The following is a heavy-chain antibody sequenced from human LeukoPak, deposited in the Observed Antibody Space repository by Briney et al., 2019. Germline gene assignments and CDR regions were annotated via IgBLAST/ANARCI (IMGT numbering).Heavy chain of an antibody. V-gene: IGHV3-48*02. Sequence: GGSLRLSCAASGFTFSSYSMTWVRQAPGKGLEWVSYISRSSSTLYYADSVKGRFTISRDNSKSTLYLQMNSLRDEDTAVYYCARDLTGHFDYWGQGTLVTVSS. D-gene: IGHD3-9*01. CDR1: GFTFSSYS. CDR2: ISRSSSTL. CDR3: ARDLTGHFDY. J-gene: IGHJ4*02.